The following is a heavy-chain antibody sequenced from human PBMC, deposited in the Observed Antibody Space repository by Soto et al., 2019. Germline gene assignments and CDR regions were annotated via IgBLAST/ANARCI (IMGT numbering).Heavy chain of an antibody. CDR3: ARDVGTMIVRGAFDI. D-gene: IGHD3-22*01. J-gene: IGHJ3*02. V-gene: IGHV3-48*01. CDR2: ITSTGSAI. CDR1: GFPFSFYS. Sequence: GSLRLSCAASGFPFSFYSMNWVRQAPGKGLEWISYITSTGSAINYADSVRGRFTISRDNSKNTLYLQMNSLRAEDTAVYYCARDVGTMIVRGAFDIWGQGTMVTVSS.